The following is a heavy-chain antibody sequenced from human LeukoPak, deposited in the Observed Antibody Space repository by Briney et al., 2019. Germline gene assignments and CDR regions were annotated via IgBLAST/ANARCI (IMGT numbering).Heavy chain of an antibody. Sequence: GGSLRLSCAASEFTFSSYGMHWVRQAPGKGLEWVAVISYDGSNKYYADSVKGRFTISRDNSKNTLYLQMNSLRAEDTAVYYCAKEEAYCSSTSCYGTWFDPWGQGTLVTVSS. V-gene: IGHV3-30*18. J-gene: IGHJ5*02. D-gene: IGHD2-2*01. CDR3: AKEEAYCSSTSCYGTWFDP. CDR1: EFTFSSYG. CDR2: ISYDGSNK.